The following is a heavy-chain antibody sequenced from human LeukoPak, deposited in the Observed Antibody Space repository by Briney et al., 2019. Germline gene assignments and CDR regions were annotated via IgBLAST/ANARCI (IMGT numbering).Heavy chain of an antibody. J-gene: IGHJ4*02. V-gene: IGHV2-70*04. CDR2: IDWDDDK. CDR1: GFSLSTSGMR. Sequence: SGPALVKPTQTLTLTCTFSGFSLSTSGMRVSWTRQPPGKALEWLAHIDWDDDKFYNTSLKTRLTISKDTSKNQVVLTMTNMDPVDTATYYCARTPIVGDHYFDYWGQGTLVTVSS. D-gene: IGHD1-26*01. CDR3: ARTPIVGDHYFDY.